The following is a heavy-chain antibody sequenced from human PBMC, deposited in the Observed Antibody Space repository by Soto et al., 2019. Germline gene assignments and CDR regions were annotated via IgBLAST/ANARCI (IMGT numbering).Heavy chain of an antibody. CDR3: AKAYSRGWYPRGPFDP. Sequence: QVQLVESGGGVVQPGRSLRLSCAASGFTFSSYGMHWVRQAPGKGLEWVAVISDDGSNKYYSDSVKGRFTISRDNSKNTLYLQMSSLRAEDTAVYYCAKAYSRGWYPRGPFDPWGQGTLVTFSS. V-gene: IGHV3-30*18. CDR2: ISDDGSNK. J-gene: IGHJ5*02. CDR1: GFTFSSYG. D-gene: IGHD6-19*01.